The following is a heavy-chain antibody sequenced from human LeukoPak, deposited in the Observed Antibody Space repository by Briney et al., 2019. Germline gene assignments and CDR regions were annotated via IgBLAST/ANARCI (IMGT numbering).Heavy chain of an antibody. CDR3: ARKGSPSCFDY. Sequence: PLASVKVSCKASGYTFTGDYMHWVPQAPGQGLECMGIINPTGGSTSHAQKFQGRVTMTGDTSTSTVYMELNSLRSEDTAVYYCARKGSPSCFDYWGQGTLVTVSS. CDR1: GYTFTGDY. CDR2: INPTGGST. V-gene: IGHV1-46*01. D-gene: IGHD6-6*01. J-gene: IGHJ4*02.